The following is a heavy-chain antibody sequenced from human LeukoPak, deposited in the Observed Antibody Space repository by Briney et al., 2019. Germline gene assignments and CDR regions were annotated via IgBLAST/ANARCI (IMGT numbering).Heavy chain of an antibody. CDR3: ARTTEGGYTYGYFYYYYMDV. V-gene: IGHV4-59*01. CDR1: GGSFSDYY. D-gene: IGHD5-18*01. CDR2: IYYSGST. Sequence: KTSETLSLTCAVYGGSFSDYYWSWIRQPPGKGLEWIGYIYYSGSTNYNPSLKSRVTISVDTSKNQFSLKLTSVTAADTAVYYCARTTEGGYTYGYFYYYYMDVWGKGTTVTISS. J-gene: IGHJ6*03.